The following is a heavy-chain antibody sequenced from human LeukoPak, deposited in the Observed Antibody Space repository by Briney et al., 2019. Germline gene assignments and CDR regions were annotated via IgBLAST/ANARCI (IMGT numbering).Heavy chain of an antibody. CDR2: MNPNSGNT. D-gene: IGHD3-22*01. J-gene: IGHJ6*03. Sequence: ASVKVSCKASGYSFTSYDINWVRQATGQGLEWMGWMNPNSGNTGYAQKFQGRLTMTRNTSIRTAYMELSSLRSEDTAVYYCARSSEGRYYYDSGGYSYYYYYMDVWGKGTTVTISS. CDR3: ARSSEGRYYYDSGGYSYYYYYMDV. CDR1: GYSFTSYD. V-gene: IGHV1-8*01.